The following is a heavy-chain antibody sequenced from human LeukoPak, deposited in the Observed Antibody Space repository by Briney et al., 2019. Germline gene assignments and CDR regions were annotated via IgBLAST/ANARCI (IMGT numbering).Heavy chain of an antibody. J-gene: IGHJ4*02. V-gene: IGHV3-48*03. Sequence: GGSLRLSCAVSGFPFSIYEMNWVSQAPGKGLEWVSNIGSSGTTIYYADSVKGRFSISRDNAKNSLYLQMNSLRAEDTAVYYCALLAVASDFDYWGQGALVTVSS. D-gene: IGHD6-19*01. CDR2: IGSSGTTI. CDR3: ALLAVASDFDY. CDR1: GFPFSIYE.